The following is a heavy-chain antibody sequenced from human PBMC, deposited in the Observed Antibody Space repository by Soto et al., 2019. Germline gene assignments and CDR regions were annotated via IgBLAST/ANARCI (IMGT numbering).Heavy chain of an antibody. CDR1: GFTFSSYA. J-gene: IGHJ5*02. CDR2: ISYDGSNK. D-gene: IGHD3-10*01. CDR3: ARGWGAYGSGSYDP. Sequence: QVQLVESGGGVVQPGRSLRLSCAASGFTFSSYAMHWVRQAPGKGLEWVAVISYDGSNKYYADSVKGRFTISRDNSKNPLYLQMNSLRAEDTAVYYCARGWGAYGSGSYDPWGQGTLVTVSS. V-gene: IGHV3-30-3*01.